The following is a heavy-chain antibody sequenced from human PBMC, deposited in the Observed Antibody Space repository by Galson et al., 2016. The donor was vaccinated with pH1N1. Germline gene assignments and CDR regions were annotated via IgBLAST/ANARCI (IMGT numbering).Heavy chain of an antibody. Sequence: ETLSLTCTVSGGSISSGDSYWSWIRQPPGKGLEWIGYTYYGGSTNYNPSLKSRLTISIDTSKNQFSLKLSSLTAADTAVYYCARGDYGDSLYWYFDVWGGGTLVTVSS. CDR3: ARGDYGDSLYWYFDV. J-gene: IGHJ2*01. D-gene: IGHD4-17*01. V-gene: IGHV4-61*08. CDR1: GGSISSGDSY. CDR2: TYYGGST.